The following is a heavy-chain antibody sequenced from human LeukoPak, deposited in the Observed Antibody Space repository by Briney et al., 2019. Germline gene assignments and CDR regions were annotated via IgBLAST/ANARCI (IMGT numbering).Heavy chain of an antibody. CDR1: GDSINSGRYY. Sequence: SQTLSLTCTVSGDSINSGRYYWGWIRQPPGKGLEWIGYIYYSGYTNYNPSLKSRVTISVETSKNQFSLKLKSVTAADTAVYYCARGGYYGSGNDFKFDPWGQGTLVTVSS. CDR2: IYYSGYT. D-gene: IGHD3-10*01. J-gene: IGHJ5*02. V-gene: IGHV4-61*01. CDR3: ARGGYYGSGNDFKFDP.